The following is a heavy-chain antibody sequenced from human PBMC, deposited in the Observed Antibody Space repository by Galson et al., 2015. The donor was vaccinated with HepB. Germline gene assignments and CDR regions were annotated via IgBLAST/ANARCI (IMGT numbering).Heavy chain of an antibody. Sequence: SVKVSCKASGYTFTSYGISWVRQAPGQGLEWMGRIIPILGIANYAQKFQGRVTITADKSTSTAYMELSSLRSEDTAVYYCSGHGSGSYGYWGQGTLVTVSS. D-gene: IGHD3-10*01. V-gene: IGHV1-69*04. CDR2: IIPILGIA. CDR1: GYTFTSYG. CDR3: SGHGSGSYGY. J-gene: IGHJ4*02.